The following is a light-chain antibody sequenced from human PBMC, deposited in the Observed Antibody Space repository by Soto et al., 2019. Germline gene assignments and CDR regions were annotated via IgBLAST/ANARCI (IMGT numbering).Light chain of an antibody. CDR1: SSDVGRYNY. CDR3: SSYTSTSTRV. Sequence: QSALTQPASVSGSPGQSITISCTGTSSDVGRYNYVSWYQQHPGKAPKLIVSDVNNRPSGVSRRFSGSKSGNTASLTISGLQAEDEADYYCSSYTSTSTRVFGGGTQLTVL. V-gene: IGLV2-14*01. CDR2: DVN. J-gene: IGLJ3*02.